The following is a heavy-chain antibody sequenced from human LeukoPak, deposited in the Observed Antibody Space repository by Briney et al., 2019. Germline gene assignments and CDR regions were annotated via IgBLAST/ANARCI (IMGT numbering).Heavy chain of an antibody. CDR1: GLTGSNNY. CDR2: IHTSGDT. Sequence: PGGSLRLSCAASGLTGSNNYVSWVRQAPGKGLEWVSAIHTSGDTCYADSVKGRFTISRDTSKNTLYLQINSLRVEDTAVYYCIVFGDSNHWGQGTLVTVSS. V-gene: IGHV3-53*01. CDR3: IVFGDSNH. J-gene: IGHJ5*02. D-gene: IGHD4-17*01.